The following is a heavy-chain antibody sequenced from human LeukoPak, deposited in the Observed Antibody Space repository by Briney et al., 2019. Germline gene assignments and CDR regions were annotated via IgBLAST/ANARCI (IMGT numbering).Heavy chain of an antibody. V-gene: IGHV1-2*02. J-gene: IGHJ5*02. CDR2: INPNSGGT. D-gene: IGHD2-2*02. CDR1: GYTFTGYY. CDR3: ARGYCSSTSCYRDKGFWFDP. Sequence: ASVKVSCKASGYTFTGYYMHWVRQAPGQGLEWMGWINPNSGGTNYAQKFQGRVTMTRDTSISTAYMELSRLRSDDTAVYYCARGYCSSTSCYRDKGFWFDPWGQGTLVTVSS.